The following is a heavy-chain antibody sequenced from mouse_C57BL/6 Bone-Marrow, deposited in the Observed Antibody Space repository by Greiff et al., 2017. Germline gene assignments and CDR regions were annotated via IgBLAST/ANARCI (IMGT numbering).Heavy chain of an antibody. V-gene: IGHV1-54*01. CDR3: ARSKNWDSWFAY. D-gene: IGHD4-1*01. Sequence: VQLQQSGAELVRPGTSVKVSCKASGYAFTNYLIVWVKQRPGQGLEWIGVINPGSGGTNYNEKFKGKATLTADKSSSTAYMQLSSLTSEDSAVYFCARSKNWDSWFAYWGQGTLVTVSA. J-gene: IGHJ3*01. CDR1: GYAFTNYL. CDR2: INPGSGGT.